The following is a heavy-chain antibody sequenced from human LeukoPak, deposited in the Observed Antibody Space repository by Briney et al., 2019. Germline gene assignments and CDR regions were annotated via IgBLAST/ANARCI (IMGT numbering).Heavy chain of an antibody. CDR3: AKDVDTVMDWANDAFDV. CDR1: QFIFNNYA. Sequence: PGGSLRLSCAASQFIFNNYAMSWVRQAPGKGLEWVVSISYDGVDKYYADSLKDRFTMTRDNSKNSIYLQMNSLRVEDTAMYYCAKDVDTVMDWANDAFDVWGQGTMVIVSS. D-gene: IGHD5-18*01. V-gene: IGHV3-30-3*01. CDR2: ISYDGVDK. J-gene: IGHJ3*01.